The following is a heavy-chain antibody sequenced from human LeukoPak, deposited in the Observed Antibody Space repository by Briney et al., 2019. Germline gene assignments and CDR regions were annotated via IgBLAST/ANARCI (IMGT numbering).Heavy chain of an antibody. J-gene: IGHJ6*03. D-gene: IGHD3-10*01. CDR1: GYTFTSYY. V-gene: IGHV1-46*01. Sequence: ASVKVSCKASGYTFTSYYVHWVRQAPGEGLEWMGIINPSGGSTSYAQKFQGRVTMTRDMSTSTVYMELSSLRSEDTAVYYCARGVKGAYGSGSYTYYYMDVWGKGTTVTISS. CDR2: INPSGGST. CDR3: ARGVKGAYGSGSYTYYYMDV.